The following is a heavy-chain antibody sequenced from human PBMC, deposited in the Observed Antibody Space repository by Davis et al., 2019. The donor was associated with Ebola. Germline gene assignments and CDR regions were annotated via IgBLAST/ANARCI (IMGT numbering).Heavy chain of an antibody. V-gene: IGHV3-20*04. D-gene: IGHD3-10*01. CDR1: GFTFEDYV. CDR2: INWNGGST. CDR3: ARAYGSGSYSYMDV. Sequence: GESLKISCAASGFTFEDYVMTWVRQGPGKGLEWVSRINWNGGSTGYGDSVKGRFTISRDNAKSSLYLQMNSLRAEDTALYYCARAYGSGSYSYMDVWGKGTTVTVSS. J-gene: IGHJ6*03.